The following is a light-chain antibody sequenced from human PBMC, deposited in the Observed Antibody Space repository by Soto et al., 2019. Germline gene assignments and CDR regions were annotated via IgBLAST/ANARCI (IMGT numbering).Light chain of an antibody. Sequence: QSALTQPASVSGSPGQSITISCTGTSSDVGGYNYVSWYQQHPGKAPKVMIYEVSDRPSGVSHRFSGPKSGNTASLTISGLQAEDEADYYCSSYTSNNTYVFGTGTKLTVL. CDR3: SSYTSNNTYV. CDR2: EVS. J-gene: IGLJ1*01. CDR1: SSDVGGYNY. V-gene: IGLV2-14*01.